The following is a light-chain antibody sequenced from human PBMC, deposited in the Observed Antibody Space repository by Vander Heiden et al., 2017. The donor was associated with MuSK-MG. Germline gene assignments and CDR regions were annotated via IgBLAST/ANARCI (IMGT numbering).Light chain of an antibody. J-gene: IGKJ3*01. CDR3: QQPNRYPLT. V-gene: IGKV1-9*01. CDR1: QGISSY. Sequence: EIQLTQSPSFLSASVGDRVTITCRASQGISSYLAWYQQKPGKAPKLLIYAASTLQSGVPSRFSGSGAGTEYTLTISSLQPEDFATYHCQQPNRYPLTFGPGTKVDIK. CDR2: AAS.